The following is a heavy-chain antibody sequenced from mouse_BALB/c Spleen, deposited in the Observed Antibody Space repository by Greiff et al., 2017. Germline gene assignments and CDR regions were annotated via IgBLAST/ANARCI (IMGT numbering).Heavy chain of an antibody. D-gene: IGHD2-4*01. CDR3: GRDYDSDYAMDY. CDR2: INPYNGDT. CDR1: GYSFTGYF. Sequence: VQLQQSGPELVKPGASVKISCKASGYSFTGYFMNWVKQSPGKSLEWIGRINPYNGDTFYNQKFKGKATLTVDKSSSTAHMVLLSLTSEDAAVYYCGRDYDSDYAMDYWGQGTSVTVSS. V-gene: IGHV1-37*01. J-gene: IGHJ4*01.